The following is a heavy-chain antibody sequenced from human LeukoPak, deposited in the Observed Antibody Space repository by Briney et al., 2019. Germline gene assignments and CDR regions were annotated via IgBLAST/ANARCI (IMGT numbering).Heavy chain of an antibody. V-gene: IGHV4-39*01. J-gene: IGHJ4*02. CDR3: ARHLSGWPPRVTLPFDY. D-gene: IGHD6-19*01. CDR2: IYYSGST. CDR1: GGSISSSSYY. Sequence: SETLCLTCTVSGGSISSSSYYWGWIRHPPGKGLEWIGSIYYSGSTYYNPSLNSRVTISVDTSKNQFSLKLSSVTAADTAVYYCARHLSGWPPRVTLPFDYWGQGTLVTVSS.